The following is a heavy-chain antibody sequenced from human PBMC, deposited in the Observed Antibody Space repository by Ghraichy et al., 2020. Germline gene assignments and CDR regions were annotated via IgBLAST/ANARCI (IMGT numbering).Heavy chain of an antibody. CDR1: GGSISSSSYY. Sequence: SETLSLTCTVSGGSISSSSYYWGWIRQPPGKGLEWIGSIFYSGGTYYNPSLKSRVTISVDTSKNQFSLKLTSVTAADTAVYFCASTLSSSSAFDSWGQGTLVTVSS. D-gene: IGHD6-6*01. J-gene: IGHJ4*02. V-gene: IGHV4-39*01. CDR3: ASTLSSSSAFDS. CDR2: IFYSGGT.